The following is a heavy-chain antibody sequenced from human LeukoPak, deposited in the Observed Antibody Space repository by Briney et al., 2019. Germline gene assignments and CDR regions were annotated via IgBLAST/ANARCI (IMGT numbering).Heavy chain of an antibody. V-gene: IGHV3-30*18. CDR3: AKDYLFQYGSGSYYPYCGLDV. CDR1: GFTFSSYG. CDR2: ISYDGSNK. J-gene: IGHJ6*04. Sequence: GRSLRLSCAASGFTFSSYGMHWVRQAPGKGLEWVAVISYDGSNKYYADPVKGRFTISRDNSKNTLYLQMNSLRAEDTAVYYCAKDYLFQYGSGSYYPYCGLDVWGKGTTVTVSS. D-gene: IGHD3-10*01.